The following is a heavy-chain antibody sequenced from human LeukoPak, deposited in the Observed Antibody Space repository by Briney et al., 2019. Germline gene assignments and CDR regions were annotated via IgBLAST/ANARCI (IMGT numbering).Heavy chain of an antibody. D-gene: IGHD6-6*01. CDR2: IYYSGST. V-gene: IGHV4-31*03. CDR1: GGSISSGGYY. J-gene: IGHJ6*02. Sequence: SETLSLTCTVSGGSISSGGYYWSWIRQHPGKGLEWIGYIYYSGSTYYNPSLKSRVTISVGTSKNQSSLKLSSVTAADTAVYYCARVEYSSSLYYYYYYGMDVWGQGTTVTVSS. CDR3: ARVEYSSSLYYYYYYGMDV.